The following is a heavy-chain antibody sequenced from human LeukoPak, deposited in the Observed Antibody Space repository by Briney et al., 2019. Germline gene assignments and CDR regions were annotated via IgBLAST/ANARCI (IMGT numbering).Heavy chain of an antibody. CDR1: GFTFSNYV. V-gene: IGHV3-30-3*01. D-gene: IGHD3-10*01. Sequence: GGSLRLSCAASGFTFSNYVIHWVRQAPGKGLEWVAVTSSDLNVKLYADSVKGRFTISRGNSSSTLYLQMNSLRPEDTAIYYCAREGYYGSGSPPSLYFDYWGQGTLVTVSS. J-gene: IGHJ4*02. CDR2: TSSDLNVK. CDR3: AREGYYGSGSPPSLYFDY.